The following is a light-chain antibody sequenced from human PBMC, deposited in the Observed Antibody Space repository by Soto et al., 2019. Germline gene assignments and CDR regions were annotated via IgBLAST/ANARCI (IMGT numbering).Light chain of an antibody. CDR2: DAS. Sequence: EIVLTQSPVIVSLSPGERATLSCRASQTVDNFLAWYQLKPGKAPRLLIYDASNRATGIPDRFSGSGSGTDFTLTISRLEPEDFAVYYCQQRGGSPPTWTFGQGTKVEIK. V-gene: IGKV3-11*01. J-gene: IGKJ1*01. CDR3: QQRGGSPPTWT. CDR1: QTVDNF.